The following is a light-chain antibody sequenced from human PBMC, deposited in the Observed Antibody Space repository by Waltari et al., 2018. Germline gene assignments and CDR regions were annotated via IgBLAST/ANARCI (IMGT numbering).Light chain of an antibody. J-gene: IGKJ1*01. CDR2: ATT. V-gene: IGKV1-17*01. CDR3: LQHNSYPRT. Sequence: DIQMTQSPSSLSASVGDRVTITCRESQDIRNDLGWYQQKLGRAPKRLISATTSLQSGVPSRFSGSGSGTEFTLTISSLRPEDFATYYCLQHNSYPRTFGQGTKVEIK. CDR1: QDIRND.